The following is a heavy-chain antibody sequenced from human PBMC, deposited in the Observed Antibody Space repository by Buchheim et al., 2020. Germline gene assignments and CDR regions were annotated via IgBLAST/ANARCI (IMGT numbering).Heavy chain of an antibody. CDR1: GGSISSGGYS. V-gene: IGHV4-30-2*01. Sequence: QLQLQESGSGLVKPSQTLSLTCVVSGGSISSGGYSWTWIRQPPGKGLEWIGYIYHSGSTYYNPSLKSRVPMSVDRSKNQFSLRLSSVTAADTAVYYCARGRGSASMATSYYYYGMDVWGQGTT. J-gene: IGHJ6*02. CDR3: ARGRGSASMATSYYYYGMDV. D-gene: IGHD5-24*01. CDR2: IYHSGST.